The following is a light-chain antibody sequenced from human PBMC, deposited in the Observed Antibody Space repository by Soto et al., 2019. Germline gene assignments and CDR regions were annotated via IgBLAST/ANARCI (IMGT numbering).Light chain of an antibody. J-gene: IGLJ1*01. CDR1: SSDVGGYNY. CDR2: EVT. V-gene: IGLV2-8*01. Sequence: QSVLTQSPSASGSPGQSVTISCIGTSSDVGGYNYVSWYQHHPGKAPKLIIYEVTKRPSGVPDRFSGSRSGTTASLTASGLQAEDEADYYCGSYAGGNTFVFGTGTKVTVL. CDR3: GSYAGGNTFV.